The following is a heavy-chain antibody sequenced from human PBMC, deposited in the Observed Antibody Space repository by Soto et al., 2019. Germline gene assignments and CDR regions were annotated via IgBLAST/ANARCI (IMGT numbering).Heavy chain of an antibody. V-gene: IGHV3-30*18. CDR1: GFTFSSYG. Sequence: TGGSLRLSCAASGFTFSSYGLHWVRQAPGKGLEWVAVISYDGSNKYYADSVKGRFTISRDNSKNTLYLQMNSLRAEDTAVYYCAKRAVAGVGYFDYWGQGT. J-gene: IGHJ4*02. CDR2: ISYDGSNK. D-gene: IGHD6-19*01. CDR3: AKRAVAGVGYFDY.